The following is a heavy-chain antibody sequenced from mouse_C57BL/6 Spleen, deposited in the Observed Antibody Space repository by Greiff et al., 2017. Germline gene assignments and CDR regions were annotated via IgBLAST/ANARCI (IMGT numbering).Heavy chain of an antibody. CDR1: GFTFSDYG. CDR3: ARLGVVTTVVAPGFAY. D-gene: IGHD1-1*01. CDR2: ISSGSGTI. J-gene: IGHJ3*01. V-gene: IGHV5-17*01. Sequence: EVQVVESGGGLVKPGGSLKLSCAASGFTFSDYGMHWVRQAPGKGLEWVAYISSGSGTIYSADKVKGRFTISRDKAKNTLFLQMTSLRSEDTARYYCARLGVVTTVVAPGFAYWGKGTLVTVSA.